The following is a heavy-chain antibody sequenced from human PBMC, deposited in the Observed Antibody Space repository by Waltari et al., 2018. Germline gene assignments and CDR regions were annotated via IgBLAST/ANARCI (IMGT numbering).Heavy chain of an antibody. Sequence: EVQLVESGGGLVQPGGSLRLSCAASGFTFSSYEMNWVRQAPGKGVEWVSYISSSGSTIYYANSVKGRFTISRDNAKNSLYLQMNSLRAEDTAVYYCARDKQWLVLWGQGTLVTVSS. CDR3: ARDKQWLVL. J-gene: IGHJ4*02. V-gene: IGHV3-48*03. D-gene: IGHD6-19*01. CDR2: ISSSGSTI. CDR1: GFTFSSYE.